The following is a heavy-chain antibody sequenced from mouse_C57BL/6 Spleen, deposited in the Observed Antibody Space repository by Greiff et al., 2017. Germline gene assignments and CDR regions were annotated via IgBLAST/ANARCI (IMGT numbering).Heavy chain of an antibody. Sequence: QVQLQQSGAELVKPGASVKISCKASGYAFSSYWMNWVKQRPGKGLEWIGQIYPGDGDTNYNGKFKGKATLTADKSSSTAYMQLSSLTSEDSAVYFCARSHYGSSLYAMDYWGQGTSVTVSS. D-gene: IGHD1-1*01. CDR2: IYPGDGDT. J-gene: IGHJ4*01. CDR3: ARSHYGSSLYAMDY. V-gene: IGHV1-80*01. CDR1: GYAFSSYW.